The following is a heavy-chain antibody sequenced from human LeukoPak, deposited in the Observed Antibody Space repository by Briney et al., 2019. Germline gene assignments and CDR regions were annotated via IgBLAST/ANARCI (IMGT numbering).Heavy chain of an antibody. CDR2: INHNGNVN. Sequence: PGGSLRLSCAASGFTFSSYWMNWARQAPGKGLEWVASINHNGNVNYDVDSVKGRFTISRDNAKNSLYLQMSNVRAEDTAVYFCARGGGLDVWGQGATVTVSS. CDR3: ARGGGLDV. D-gene: IGHD3-16*01. CDR1: GFTFSSYW. V-gene: IGHV3-7*03. J-gene: IGHJ6*02.